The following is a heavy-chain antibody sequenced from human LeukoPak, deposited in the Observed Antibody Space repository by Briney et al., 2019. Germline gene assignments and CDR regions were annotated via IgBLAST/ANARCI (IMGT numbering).Heavy chain of an antibody. V-gene: IGHV1-8*01. CDR1: GYTFTSYD. CDR3: ARGLIETQGLVIKSVLLWFGELSH. J-gene: IGHJ4*02. D-gene: IGHD3-10*01. Sequence: ASVTVSCKASGYTFTSYDINWVRQATGQGLEWMGWMNPNNGNTGYAQKFQGRVTINRNSSISTAYMELSSLRSEDTAVYYCARGLIETQGLVIKSVLLWFGELSHWGQGTLVTVSS. CDR2: MNPNNGNT.